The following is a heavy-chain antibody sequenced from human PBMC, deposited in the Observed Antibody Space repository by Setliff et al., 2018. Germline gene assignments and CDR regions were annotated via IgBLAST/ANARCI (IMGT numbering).Heavy chain of an antibody. V-gene: IGHV3-7*03. CDR1: EFTFNKYW. D-gene: IGHD3-10*01. CDR2: IDPDGIGK. CDR3: VKGYGSGIPWGGTDA. Sequence: PGGSLRLSCAASEFTFNKYWMTWVRQAPGKGLEWVANIDPDGIGKYYIDSVRGRFTISRDNAKNFVYLQMNGLRLEDTALYYCVKGYGSGIPWGGTDAWGQGTAVTVSS. J-gene: IGHJ6*02.